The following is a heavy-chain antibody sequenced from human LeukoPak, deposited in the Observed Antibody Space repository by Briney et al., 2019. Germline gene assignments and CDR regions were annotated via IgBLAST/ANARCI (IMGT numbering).Heavy chain of an antibody. J-gene: IGHJ4*02. D-gene: IGHD3-3*01. Sequence: GGSLRLSCAASGFTVSSNYMSWVRQARGKGLEWVSVIYSGGSTYYADSVKGRFTISRDNSKNTLYLQMNSLRAEDTAVYYCARHITIFGVVIPLGYWGQGTLVTVSS. CDR3: ARHITIFGVVIPLGY. CDR2: IYSGGST. CDR1: GFTVSSNY. V-gene: IGHV3-53*01.